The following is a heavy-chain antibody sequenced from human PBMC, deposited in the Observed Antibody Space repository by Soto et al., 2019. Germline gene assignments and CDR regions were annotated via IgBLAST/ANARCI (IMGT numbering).Heavy chain of an antibody. D-gene: IGHD5-12*01. J-gene: IGHJ4*02. Sequence: EVQLVESGGGLVQPGGSLRLSCAASGFTFSSYWMHWVRQAPGKGLVWVSRINSDGSRTDYADSVKGRFTISRDNAKNTLNLEMNSLIAEDTAVYYCARVPTGGYDWNWGQGTLVTVSS. CDR2: INSDGSRT. CDR1: GFTFSSYW. CDR3: ARVPTGGYDWN. V-gene: IGHV3-74*01.